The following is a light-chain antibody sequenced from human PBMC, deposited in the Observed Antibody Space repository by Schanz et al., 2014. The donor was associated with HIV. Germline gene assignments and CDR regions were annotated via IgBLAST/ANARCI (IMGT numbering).Light chain of an antibody. J-gene: IGLJ2*01. CDR1: SIDVGGYDY. CDR3: SSYAGRNNLVV. V-gene: IGLV2-14*03. CDR2: DVS. Sequence: QSALTQPASLSGSPGQSITISCTGTSIDVGGYDYVSWYQKHPDKAPRLIIYDVSNRPSGVSSRFSGSKSGNTASLTVSGLQAEDEADYYCSSYAGRNNLVVFGGGTKLTVL.